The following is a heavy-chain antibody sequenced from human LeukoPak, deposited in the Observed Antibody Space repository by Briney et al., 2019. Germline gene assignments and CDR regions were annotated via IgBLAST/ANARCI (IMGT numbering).Heavy chain of an antibody. CDR2: ISAYNGNT. CDR1: GYTFTSYG. Sequence: ASVKVSCKASGYTFTSYGISWVRQAPGQGLEWMGWISAYNGNTNYAQKFQGRITITRNTSISTAYMELSSLRSEDTAVYYCTRETPSRYFDYWGQGTLVTVSS. V-gene: IGHV1-18*01. J-gene: IGHJ4*02. CDR3: TRETPSRYFDY. D-gene: IGHD4-23*01.